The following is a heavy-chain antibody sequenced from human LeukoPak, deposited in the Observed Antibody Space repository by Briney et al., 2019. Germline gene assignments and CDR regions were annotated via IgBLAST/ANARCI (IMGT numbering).Heavy chain of an antibody. V-gene: IGHV3-21*01. J-gene: IGHJ4*02. D-gene: IGHD3-22*01. Sequence: GGSLRLSCAASGFTFSSYSMNWVRQAPGKGLEWVSSISSSSSYIYYADSVKGRFTISRDNAKNSLYLQVNSLRAEDTAVYYCARPRGYYDSSGDFDYWGQGTLVTVSS. CDR3: ARPRGYYDSSGDFDY. CDR2: ISSSSSYI. CDR1: GFTFSSYS.